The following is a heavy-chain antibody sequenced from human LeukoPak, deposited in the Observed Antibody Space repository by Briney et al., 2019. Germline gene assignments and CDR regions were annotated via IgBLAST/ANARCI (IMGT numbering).Heavy chain of an antibody. D-gene: IGHD6-6*01. CDR3: ARVSFAARQNWFDP. J-gene: IGHJ5*02. CDR1: GGSISSYY. V-gene: IGHV4-59*01. CDR2: IYYSGST. Sequence: PSETLSLTCTVSGGSISSYYWSWIRQPPGKGLEWIGYIYYSGSTNYNPSLKSRVTISVDTSKNQFSLKLSSVTAADTAVYYCARVSFAARQNWFDPWGQGTLVTVSS.